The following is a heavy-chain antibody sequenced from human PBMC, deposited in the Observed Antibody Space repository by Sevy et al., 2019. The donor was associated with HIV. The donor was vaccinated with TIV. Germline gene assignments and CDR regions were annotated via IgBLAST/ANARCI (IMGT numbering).Heavy chain of an antibody. D-gene: IGHD2-2*01. Sequence: ASVKVSCKASGFTFTSSAVQWVRQARGQRLEWIGWIVVGSGNTNYAQKFQERVTITRDMSTSTAYMELSSLRSEDTAVYYCAASPPEYCSSTSCYADYYYGMDVWGQGTTVTVSS. J-gene: IGHJ6*02. CDR2: IVVGSGNT. V-gene: IGHV1-58*01. CDR3: AASPPEYCSSTSCYADYYYGMDV. CDR1: GFTFTSSA.